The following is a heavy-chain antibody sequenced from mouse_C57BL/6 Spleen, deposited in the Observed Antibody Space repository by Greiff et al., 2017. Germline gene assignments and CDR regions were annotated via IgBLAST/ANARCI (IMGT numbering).Heavy chain of an antibody. CDR1: GYSITSGYY. V-gene: IGHV3-6*01. CDR3: ARGDSNFSFAY. Sequence: ESGPGLVKPSQSLSLTCSVTGYSITSGYYWNWIRQFPGNKLEWMGYISYDGSNNYNPSLKNRISITRDTSKNQFFLKLNSVTTEDTATYYCARGDSNFSFAYWGQGTLVTVSA. J-gene: IGHJ3*01. CDR2: ISYDGSN. D-gene: IGHD2-5*01.